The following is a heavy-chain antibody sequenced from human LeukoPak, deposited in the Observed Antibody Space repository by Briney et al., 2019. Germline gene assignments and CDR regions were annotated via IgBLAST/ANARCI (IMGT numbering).Heavy chain of an antibody. V-gene: IGHV3-23*01. CDR3: AKAKTQATPLPGNY. J-gene: IGHJ4*02. D-gene: IGHD1-14*01. CDR1: GFTFSSYA. CDR2: ISGSGDST. Sequence: GGSLRLSCAASGFTFSSYAVNWVRQPPGKGLEWVSSISGSGDSTYYADSVKGRFTISRDNSKNTLYLQMNILRAEDTAVYYCAKAKTQATPLPGNYWGQGTRVTVSS.